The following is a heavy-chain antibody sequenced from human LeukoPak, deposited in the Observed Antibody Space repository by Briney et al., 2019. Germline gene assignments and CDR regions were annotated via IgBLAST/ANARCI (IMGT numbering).Heavy chain of an antibody. CDR3: ARDRGFLVTVYYFDY. D-gene: IGHD3-10*01. J-gene: IGHJ4*02. CDR2: INHSGST. Sequence: SETLSLTCAVYGGSFSGYYWSWIRQPPGKGLEWIGEINHSGSTNYNPSLKSRVTISVDTSENQFSLKLSSVTAADTAVYYCARDRGFLVTVYYFDYWGQGSLVTVSS. CDR1: GGSFSGYY. V-gene: IGHV4-34*01.